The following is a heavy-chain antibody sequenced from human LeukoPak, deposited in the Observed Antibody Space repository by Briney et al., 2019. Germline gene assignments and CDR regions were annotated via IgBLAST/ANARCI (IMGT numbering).Heavy chain of an antibody. J-gene: IGHJ6*02. CDR1: GYTFTDYF. Sequence: AASVKVSCKTSGYTFTDYFVHWVRQAPGQGLEWMGWINPNSGGTEYAQKFLGRVTMTRDTSISTAYMELSRLRSDDTAVYYCARPEKSWIQLWLAGHYYGMDVWGQGTTVTVSS. CDR2: INPNSGGT. D-gene: IGHD5-18*01. CDR3: ARPEKSWIQLWLAGHYYGMDV. V-gene: IGHV1-2*02.